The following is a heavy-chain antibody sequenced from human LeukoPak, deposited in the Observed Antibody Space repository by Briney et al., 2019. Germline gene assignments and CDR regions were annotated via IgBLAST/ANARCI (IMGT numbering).Heavy chain of an antibody. J-gene: IGHJ5*02. CDR2: IYYSGST. V-gene: IGHV4-59*08. Sequence: KPSETLSLTCTVSGGSISSYYWSWIRQPPGKGLEWIGYIYYSGSTNYNPSLKSRVTISVDTSKNQFSLKLSSVTAADTAVYYCARQVFARENWFDPWGQGTLVTVSS. CDR1: GGSISSYY. CDR3: ARQVFARENWFDP.